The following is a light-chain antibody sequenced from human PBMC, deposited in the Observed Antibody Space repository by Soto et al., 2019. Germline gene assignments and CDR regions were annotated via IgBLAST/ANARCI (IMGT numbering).Light chain of an antibody. V-gene: IGKV3-20*01. Sequence: EIVLTQSPATLSSFPGDRVTLSFRASQYINTRLAWYQHRPGQAPRLLIYQTSIRAAGIPARFSASGTGTDFTLTISRLEPEDFAVYYCQQYGSSPPITFGQGTRLEIK. J-gene: IGKJ5*01. CDR2: QTS. CDR3: QQYGSSPPIT. CDR1: QYINTR.